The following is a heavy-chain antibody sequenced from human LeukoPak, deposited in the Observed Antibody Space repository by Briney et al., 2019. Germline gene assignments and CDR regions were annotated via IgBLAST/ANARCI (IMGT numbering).Heavy chain of an antibody. J-gene: IGHJ4*02. Sequence: SETLSLTCTVSGDSLTISSYYWTWIRQHPGKGLEWIGYIHPSGITDYNPSLKSRLTMSLDTSQNQFSLKLPSVTAADTAIYYCARGLDGFKTGHWGQGTLVTVSS. D-gene: IGHD5-24*01. CDR2: IHPSGIT. CDR3: ARGLDGFKTGH. CDR1: GDSLTISSYY. V-gene: IGHV4-31*03.